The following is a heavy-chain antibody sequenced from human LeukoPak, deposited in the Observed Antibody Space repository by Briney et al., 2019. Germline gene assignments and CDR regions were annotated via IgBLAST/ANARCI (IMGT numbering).Heavy chain of an antibody. V-gene: IGHV1-8*01. CDR3: ARGGGLTPGQNDAFDI. Sequence: ASVKVSCKAPGYTFTSYDINWVRQATGQGLEWMGWMNPNSGNTGYAQKFQGRVTMTRNTSISTAYMELSSLRSEDTAVYYCARGGGLTPGQNDAFDIWGQGTMVTVSS. D-gene: IGHD1-14*01. J-gene: IGHJ3*02. CDR2: MNPNSGNT. CDR1: GYTFTSYD.